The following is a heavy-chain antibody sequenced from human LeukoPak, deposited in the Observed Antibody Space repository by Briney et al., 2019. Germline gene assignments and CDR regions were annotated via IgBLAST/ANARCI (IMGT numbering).Heavy chain of an antibody. CDR2: IYYSGST. CDR1: GGSISSYY. D-gene: IGHD1-1*01. CDR3: ARGRGLEGVYYYYMDV. Sequence: PSETLSLTCTVSGGSISSYYWSWVRQPPGRGLEWIGYIYYSGSTNYNPFLKSRVTISVDTSKNQFSLKLSSVTAADTAVYYCARGRGLEGVYYYYMDVWGKGTTVTVSS. J-gene: IGHJ6*03. V-gene: IGHV4-59*01.